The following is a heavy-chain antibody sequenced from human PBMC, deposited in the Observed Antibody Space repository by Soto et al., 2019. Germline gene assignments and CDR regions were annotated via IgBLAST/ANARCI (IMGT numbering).Heavy chain of an antibody. CDR1: GDSVSVYS. Sequence: PSETLSLTCTVSGDSVSVYSLNWIRQPPGRGLEWIGCVYYSGATNYNPSLNSRVTISVDTSKNQFSLKLSSVTAADTAVYYCAWGDSSSLDYWGQGTLVTVSS. CDR2: VYYSGAT. CDR3: AWGDSSSLDY. V-gene: IGHV4-59*02. J-gene: IGHJ4*02. D-gene: IGHD6-13*01.